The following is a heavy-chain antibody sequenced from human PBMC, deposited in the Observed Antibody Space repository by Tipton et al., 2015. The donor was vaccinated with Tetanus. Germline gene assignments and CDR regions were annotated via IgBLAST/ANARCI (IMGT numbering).Heavy chain of an antibody. CDR1: GGSLSSLL. CDR3: ARWGDASGSPNLYAFDI. D-gene: IGHD3-10*01. Sequence: TLSLTCTVSGGSLSSLLWTWTRLSPGKGLEWIGYIDHSGNTNYNPSLRSRVTMSLDTSKNQFSLKVTSVTAADTAVYYCARWGDASGSPNLYAFDIWGQGTMVSVSS. V-gene: IGHV4-59*11. CDR2: IDHSGNT. J-gene: IGHJ3*02.